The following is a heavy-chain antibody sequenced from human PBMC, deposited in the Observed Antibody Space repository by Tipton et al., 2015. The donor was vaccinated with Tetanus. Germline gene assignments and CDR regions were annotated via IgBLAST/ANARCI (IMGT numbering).Heavy chain of an antibody. J-gene: IGHJ5*02. Sequence: TLSLTCTVSGDSISSSEYYWGWIRQPPGEGLGWIASVYYDGSAYTNPSLKSRIAISIDTSGSQFSLKVHSVTAADTAVYYCARRRTLPLFDPWGQGTLVTVSS. D-gene: IGHD3-16*01. CDR3: ARRRTLPLFDP. V-gene: IGHV4-39*01. CDR1: GDSISSSEYY. CDR2: VYYDGSA.